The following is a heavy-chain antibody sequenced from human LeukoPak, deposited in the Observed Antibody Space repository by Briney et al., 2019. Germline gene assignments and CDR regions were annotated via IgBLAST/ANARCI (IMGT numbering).Heavy chain of an antibody. Sequence: GESLKISGKGSGYSCTSYWIGWVRPMPGKGLEWTGIIYPGDSDTRYSPSFQGQVTSSADKSISIAYRQWSSLKASDTAMYYCARGQWLALYWGQGTLVTVSA. J-gene: IGHJ4*02. D-gene: IGHD6-19*01. CDR1: GYSCTSYW. CDR2: IYPGDSDT. CDR3: ARGQWLALY. V-gene: IGHV5-51*01.